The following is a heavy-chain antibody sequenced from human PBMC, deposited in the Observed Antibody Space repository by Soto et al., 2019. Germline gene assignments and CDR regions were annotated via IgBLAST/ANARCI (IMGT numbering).Heavy chain of an antibody. CDR2: MNPNSGNT. CDR1: GYTFTSYD. CDR3: ARGRSGWFGDHTPINWFDP. Sequence: GASVKVSCKASGYTFTSYDINWVRQATGQGLEWMGWMNPNSGNTGYAQKFQGRVTMTRNTSISTAYMELSSLRSEDTAVYYCARGRSGWFGDHTPINWFDPWGQGTLVTVSS. V-gene: IGHV1-8*01. D-gene: IGHD3-10*01. J-gene: IGHJ5*02.